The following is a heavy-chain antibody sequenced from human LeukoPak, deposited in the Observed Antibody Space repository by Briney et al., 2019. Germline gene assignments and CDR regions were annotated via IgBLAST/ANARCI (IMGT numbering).Heavy chain of an antibody. D-gene: IGHD6-19*01. V-gene: IGHV3-48*03. Sequence: PGGSLRLSGAASGFTFSSYDMNRVRQAPGKGLEWVSYISTSGSTIYSANSVKGRFTISRDNAKNSLYLQMNSLRAEDTAVYYCAKGANSSDWYSRYFDLWGRGTLVTVSS. J-gene: IGHJ2*01. CDR1: GFTFSSYD. CDR2: ISTSGSTI. CDR3: AKGANSSDWYSRYFDL.